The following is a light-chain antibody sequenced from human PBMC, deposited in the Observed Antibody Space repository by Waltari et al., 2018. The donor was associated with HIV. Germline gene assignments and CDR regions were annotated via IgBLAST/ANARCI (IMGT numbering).Light chain of an antibody. CDR2: KGN. Sequence: QAALTQPPSASGTPGQRVTISCSGGSANIGRNSVSWFQQVPGTAPKPLIYKGNQRPSGVPDRFSASKAGTSASLAISGLRSEDEADYYCAAWDVSLRGLVFGGGTKLTVL. CDR3: AAWDVSLRGLV. V-gene: IGLV1-47*01. CDR1: SANIGRNS. J-gene: IGLJ2*01.